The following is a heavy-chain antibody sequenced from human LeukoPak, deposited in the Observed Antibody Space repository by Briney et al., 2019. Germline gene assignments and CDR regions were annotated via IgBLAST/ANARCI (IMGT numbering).Heavy chain of an antibody. CDR3: ARDFFAKFTMVRGVMGY. V-gene: IGHV3-21*01. J-gene: IGHJ4*02. Sequence: GGSLRLSCAASGFTLSSYSMNWVRQAPGKGLEWVSSISSSSSYIYYADSVKGRFTISRDNAKNSLYLQMNSLRAEDTAVYYCARDFFAKFTMVRGVMGYWGQGTLVTVSS. CDR1: GFTLSSYS. D-gene: IGHD3-10*01. CDR2: ISSSSSYI.